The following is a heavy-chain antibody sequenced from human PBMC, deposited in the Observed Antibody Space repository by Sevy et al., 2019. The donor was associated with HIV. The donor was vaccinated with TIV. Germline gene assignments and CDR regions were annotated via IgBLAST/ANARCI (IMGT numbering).Heavy chain of an antibody. CDR2: MNPNSGNT. CDR1: GYTFTSRD. J-gene: IGHJ3*02. V-gene: IGHV1-8*03. D-gene: IGHD4-17*01. CDR3: ARDSDYGGNGAYDI. Sequence: ASVKVSCKASGYTFTSRDINWVRQATGQGLGWMGWMNPNSGNTGYAQKFQNRVTITRNTSIRTAYMELSSLRPEDTAVYYCARDSDYGGNGAYDIWGQGTMVTVSS.